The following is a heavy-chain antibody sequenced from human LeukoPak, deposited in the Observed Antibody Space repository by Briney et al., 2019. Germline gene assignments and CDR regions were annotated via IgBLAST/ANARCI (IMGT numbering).Heavy chain of an antibody. D-gene: IGHD3-16*02. V-gene: IGHV1-2*02. CDR2: INPNSGGT. CDR1: GYTLTELS. Sequence: ASVKVSCKVSGYTLTELSMHWVRQAPGQGLEWMGWINPNSGGTNYAQKFQARVTMTRDTSISTAYMELSRLRSDDTAVYYCARGSAYDYVWGSYRDDDAFDIWGQGTMVTVSS. CDR3: ARGSAYDYVWGSYRDDDAFDI. J-gene: IGHJ3*02.